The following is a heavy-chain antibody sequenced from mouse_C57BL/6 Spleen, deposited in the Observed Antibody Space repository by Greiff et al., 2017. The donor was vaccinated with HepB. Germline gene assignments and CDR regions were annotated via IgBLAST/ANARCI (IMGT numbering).Heavy chain of an antibody. CDR2: IDPSDSET. CDR1: GYTFTSYW. Sequence: QVQLQQPGAELVRPGSSVKLSCKASGYTFTSYWMHRVKQRPIQGLEWIGNIDPSDSETHYNQKFKDKATLTVDKSSSTAYMQLSSLTSEDSAVYYCAIYYYGSSGAYWGQGTLVTVSA. D-gene: IGHD1-1*01. J-gene: IGHJ3*01. V-gene: IGHV1-52*01. CDR3: AIYYYGSSGAY.